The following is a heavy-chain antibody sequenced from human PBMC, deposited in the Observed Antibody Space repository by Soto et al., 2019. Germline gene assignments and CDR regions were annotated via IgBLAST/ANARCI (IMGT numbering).Heavy chain of an antibody. D-gene: IGHD6-19*01. CDR3: ASTGSGWRRYYYYYMDV. CDR1: GESITTSGHY. Sequence: ASETLSLTCTVSGESITTSGHYWGWIRQPPGERLEWIGNIYYSGNDYYNPSLKSRATISVDTSKNQFSLKLSSVTVADTAVYYCASTGSGWRRYYYYYMDVWGKGTTVTGSS. CDR2: IYYSGND. J-gene: IGHJ6*03. V-gene: IGHV4-39*07.